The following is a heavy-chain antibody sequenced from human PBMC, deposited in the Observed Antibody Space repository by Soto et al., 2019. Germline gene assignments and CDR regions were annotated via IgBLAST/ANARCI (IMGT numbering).Heavy chain of an antibody. Sequence: QVQLQESGPGLVKPSETLSLTCTVSGGSISSYYWGWIRQPPGKGLEWIGYIYYSGHTFYNPSLKSRVTISVDTSKNQFSLNLSSVTAADTAIYYCARRRVVGEGAYYYMDVWGKGTTVTVSS. D-gene: IGHD2-21*01. CDR3: ARRRVVGEGAYYYMDV. CDR1: GGSISSYY. J-gene: IGHJ6*03. CDR2: IYYSGHT. V-gene: IGHV4-59*01.